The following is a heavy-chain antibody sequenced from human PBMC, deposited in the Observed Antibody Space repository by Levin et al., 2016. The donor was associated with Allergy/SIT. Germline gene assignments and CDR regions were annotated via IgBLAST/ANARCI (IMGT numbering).Heavy chain of an antibody. D-gene: IGHD3-9*01. Sequence: VRQAPGKGLEWVSVIYSGGSTYYADSVKGRFTISRDNSKNTLYLQMNSLRAEDTAVYYCARDSNILTGYSEVGDYWGQGTLVTVSS. CDR2: IYSGGST. V-gene: IGHV3-53*01. CDR3: ARDSNILTGYSEVGDY. J-gene: IGHJ4*02.